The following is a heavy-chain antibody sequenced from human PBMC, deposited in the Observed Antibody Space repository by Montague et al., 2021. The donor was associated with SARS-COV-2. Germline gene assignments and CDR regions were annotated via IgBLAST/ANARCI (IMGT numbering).Heavy chain of an antibody. D-gene: IGHD2-21*01. J-gene: IGHJ4*02. CDR1: RGSFHIFS. V-gene: IGHV4-34*01. CDR3: ARGTRVVGITPGFRY. Sequence: SETLSLTCAVYRGSFHIFSWGWIRQSPETGLEWIGEIDHRGNTNYNQSLKSRVTISVDMSKNKFSLNLTSVTAAATATYYCARGTRVVGITPGFRYWGQGTQVAVSS. CDR2: IDHRGNT.